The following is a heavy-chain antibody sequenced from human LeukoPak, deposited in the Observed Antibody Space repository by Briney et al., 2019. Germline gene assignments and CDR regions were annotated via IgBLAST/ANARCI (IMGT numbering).Heavy chain of an antibody. D-gene: IGHD3-10*01. V-gene: IGHV4-59*01. CDR2: IYYSGST. CDR3: ARGGPRAWFDP. CDR1: GGSISNYY. Sequence: PSETLSLTCIVSGGSISNYYWSWIRQPPGKGLEWIGYIYYSGSTNYNPSLKSRVTMSVDTSKNQFSLKLNSVTAADTAVYYCARGGPRAWFDPWGQGILVTVSS. J-gene: IGHJ5*02.